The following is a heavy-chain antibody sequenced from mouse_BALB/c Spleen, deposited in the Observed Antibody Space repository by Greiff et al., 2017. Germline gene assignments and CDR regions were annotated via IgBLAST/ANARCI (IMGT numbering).Heavy chain of an antibody. D-gene: IGHD2-1*01. J-gene: IGHJ4*01. V-gene: IGHV1-82*01. CDR3: AQFYYGNLYAMDY. CDR2: IYPGDGDT. Sequence: VQLQQSGPELVKPGASVKISCKASGYAFSSSWMNWVKQRPGQGLEWIGRIYPGDGDTNYNGKFKGKATLTADKSSSTAYMQLSSLTSVDSAVYFCAQFYYGNLYAMDYWGQGTSVTVSS. CDR1: GYAFSSSW.